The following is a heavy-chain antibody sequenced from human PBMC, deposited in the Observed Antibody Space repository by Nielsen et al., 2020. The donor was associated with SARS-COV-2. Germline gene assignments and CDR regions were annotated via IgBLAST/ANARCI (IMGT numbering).Heavy chain of an antibody. CDR3: ARGAYCGGDCRWDWYFDL. CDR1: GFTFSSYW. J-gene: IGHJ2*01. CDR2: IKQDGSEK. D-gene: IGHD2-21*02. Sequence: GESLKISCAAPGFTFSSYWMSWVRQAPGKGLEWVANIKQDGSEKYYVDSVKGRFTISRDNAKNSLYLQMNSLRAEDTAVYYCARGAYCGGDCRWDWYFDLWGRGTLVTVSS. V-gene: IGHV3-7*03.